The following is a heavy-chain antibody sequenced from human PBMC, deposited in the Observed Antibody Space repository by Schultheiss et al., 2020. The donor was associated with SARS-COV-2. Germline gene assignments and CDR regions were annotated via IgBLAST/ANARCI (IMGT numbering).Heavy chain of an antibody. J-gene: IGHJ4*02. CDR3: TTDRGLLWFGELSSFDY. CDR1: GFTFSSYD. V-gene: IGHV3-15*01. CDR2: IKSKTDGGTT. D-gene: IGHD3-10*01. Sequence: GESLKISCAASGFTFSSYDMHWVRQATGKGLEWVGRIKSKTDGGTTDYAAPVKGRFTISRDDSKNTLYLQMNSLKTEDTAVYYCTTDRGLLWFGELSSFDYWGQGTLVTVSS.